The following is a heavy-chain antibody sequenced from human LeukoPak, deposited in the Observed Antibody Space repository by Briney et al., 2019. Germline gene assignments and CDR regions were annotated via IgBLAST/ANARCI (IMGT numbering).Heavy chain of an antibody. CDR3: ARSLVPSYDYVWGSYRYTHFDY. Sequence: ASVKVSCKASGGTFSSYAISWVRQAPGQGLEWMGGIIPIFGTANYAQKFQGRVTITADESTSTAYMELSSLRSEDTAVYYCARSLVPSYDYVWGSYRYTHFDYWGQGTLVTVSS. J-gene: IGHJ4*02. CDR1: GGTFSSYA. CDR2: IIPIFGTA. D-gene: IGHD3-16*02. V-gene: IGHV1-69*13.